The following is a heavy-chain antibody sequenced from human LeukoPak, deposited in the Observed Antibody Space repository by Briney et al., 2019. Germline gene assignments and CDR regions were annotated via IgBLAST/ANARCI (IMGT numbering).Heavy chain of an antibody. CDR1: GYTFTGYY. J-gene: IGHJ4*02. D-gene: IGHD3-22*01. CDR3: AREEYYYDSSGYYYFVY. Sequence: ASVKVSCKASGYTFTGYYMHWVRQAPGQGLEWMGWINPNSGGTNYAQNFQGRVTMTRDTSISTAYMELSRLRSDDTAVYYCAREEYYYDSSGYYYFVYWGQGTLVTVSS. CDR2: INPNSGGT. V-gene: IGHV1-2*02.